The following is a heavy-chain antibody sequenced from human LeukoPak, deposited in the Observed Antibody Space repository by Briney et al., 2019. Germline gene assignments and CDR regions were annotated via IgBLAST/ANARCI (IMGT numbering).Heavy chain of an antibody. J-gene: IGHJ4*02. V-gene: IGHV1-24*01. D-gene: IGHD3-3*01. Sequence: ASVKVSCKVSGYTLTELSMHWVRQAPGKGLEWMGGFDPEDGETIYAQKFQGRVTMTEDTSTDTAYMELSSLRSEDTAVYYCATGQMVWLRLPFDYWGQGTLVTVSS. CDR3: ATGQMVWLRLPFDY. CDR1: GYTLTELS. CDR2: FDPEDGET.